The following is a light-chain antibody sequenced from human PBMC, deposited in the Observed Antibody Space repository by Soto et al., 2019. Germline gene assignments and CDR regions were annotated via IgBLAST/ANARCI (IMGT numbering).Light chain of an antibody. V-gene: IGLV2-8*01. J-gene: IGLJ2*01. CDR2: EVS. Sequence: QLVLTQPPSASGSPGQSVTISCTGTSSDVGGYNYVSWYQQHPGKAPKLMIYEVSKRPSGVPDRLSGSKSGNTASLTVSGLQAEDEADYYCSSYAGSNNLVFGGGTKLTVL. CDR3: SSYAGSNNLV. CDR1: SSDVGGYNY.